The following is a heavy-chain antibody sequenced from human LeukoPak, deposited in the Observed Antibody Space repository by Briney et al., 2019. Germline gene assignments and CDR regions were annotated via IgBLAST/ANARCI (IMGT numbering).Heavy chain of an antibody. CDR3: ARPFYYDSSGYPPYYGMDV. Sequence: GEYLKIYCKGSGYSFTSYWIGWVRQMPEKGLEWMGIIYPGDSDTRYSPSFQGQVTISADKSISTAYLQWSSLKASDTAMYYCARPFYYDSSGYPPYYGMDVWGQGTTVTVSS. D-gene: IGHD3-22*01. CDR2: IYPGDSDT. J-gene: IGHJ6*02. V-gene: IGHV5-51*01. CDR1: GYSFTSYW.